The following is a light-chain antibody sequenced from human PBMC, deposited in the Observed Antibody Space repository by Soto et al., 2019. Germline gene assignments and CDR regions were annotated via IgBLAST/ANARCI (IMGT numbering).Light chain of an antibody. CDR3: QQYGSSPWT. J-gene: IGKJ1*01. Sequence: EIVFTQSPGTLSLSPGERATLSCRASQSVSSSYLAWYQQKPGQAPRPLIYGASSRAIGIPDRFSGSGPGTDFTLTISRLEPEDFAVYYCQQYGSSPWTFGQGTKVDIK. V-gene: IGKV3-20*01. CDR1: QSVSSSY. CDR2: GAS.